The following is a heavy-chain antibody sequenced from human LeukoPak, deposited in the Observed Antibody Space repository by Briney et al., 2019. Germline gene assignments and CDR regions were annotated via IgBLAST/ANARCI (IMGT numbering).Heavy chain of an antibody. Sequence: PGGSLRLSCAASGFTFSSYAMSWVRQAPGKGLEWVLAISGSGGSTYYADSVKGRFTISRDNSKNTLYLQMNSLRAEDTAVYYCAKDGYSYGLALGRNWFDPWGQGTLVTVSS. CDR2: ISGSGGST. CDR3: AKDGYSYGLALGRNWFDP. CDR1: GFTFSSYA. J-gene: IGHJ5*02. D-gene: IGHD5-18*01. V-gene: IGHV3-23*01.